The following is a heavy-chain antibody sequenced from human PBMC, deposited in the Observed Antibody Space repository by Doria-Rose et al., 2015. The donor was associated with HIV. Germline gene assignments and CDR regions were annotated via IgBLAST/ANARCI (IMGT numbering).Heavy chain of an antibody. Sequence: RYTMHWVRQAPGKGLEWVAVISYDGTNKYYSDSVKGRFTISRDNSKFTLYLQMNNLRAEDTAVYYCARDWDDYGDFDYWGQGTLVIVSA. CDR1: RYT. V-gene: IGHV3-30-3*01. J-gene: IGHJ4*02. D-gene: IGHD4-17*01. CDR3: ARDWDDYGDFDY. CDR2: ISYDGTNK.